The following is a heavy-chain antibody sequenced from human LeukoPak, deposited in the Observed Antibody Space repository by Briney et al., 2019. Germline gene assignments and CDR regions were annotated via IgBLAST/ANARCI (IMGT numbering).Heavy chain of an antibody. Sequence: GGSLRLSCVVSGFTFSDYNMNWVRQAPGKGLEWVSGLSGSGRGGSTYYAASVKGRFTISRENSKNTLYLQMNSLRAEDTAVYYCAKSLAAAGNYWGQGTLVTVSS. CDR1: GFTFSDYN. D-gene: IGHD6-13*01. CDR2: LSGSGRGGST. V-gene: IGHV3-23*01. CDR3: AKSLAAAGNY. J-gene: IGHJ4*02.